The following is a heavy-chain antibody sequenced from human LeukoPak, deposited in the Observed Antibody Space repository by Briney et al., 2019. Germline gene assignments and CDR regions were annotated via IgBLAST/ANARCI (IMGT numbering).Heavy chain of an antibody. J-gene: IGHJ1*01. CDR3: VEGGITSFFQY. CDR2: VSTNGSST. Sequence: GGSLRLSCAASGFTFSSYSMNWVRQAPGKGLEWVSAVSTNGSSTYYADSVKGRFTISRDNFQNTLYLQMNSLRAEDTATYYCVEGGITSFFQYWGQGTLVTVSS. CDR1: GFTFSSYS. D-gene: IGHD2-2*01. V-gene: IGHV3-23*01.